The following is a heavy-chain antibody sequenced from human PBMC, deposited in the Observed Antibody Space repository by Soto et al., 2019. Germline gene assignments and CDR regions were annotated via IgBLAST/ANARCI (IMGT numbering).Heavy chain of an antibody. CDR1: GYTFTSYA. V-gene: IGHV1-3*01. CDR2: INAGNGNT. Sequence: VSVKVSCKASGYTFTSYAMHWVRQAPGQRLEWMGWINAGNGNTKYSQKFQGRVTITRDTSASTAYMELSSLRSEDTAVYYCAREGIGGSRVFDYWGQGTLVTVSS. J-gene: IGHJ4*02. CDR3: AREGIGGSRVFDY. D-gene: IGHD1-26*01.